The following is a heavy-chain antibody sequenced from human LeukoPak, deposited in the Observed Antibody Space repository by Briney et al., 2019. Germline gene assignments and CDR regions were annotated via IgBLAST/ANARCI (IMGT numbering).Heavy chain of an antibody. CDR3: AKDGSSWYRYWFDP. Sequence: PGGSLRLSCAASGFTFSDYYMSWIRQAPGKGLEWVSYISSSGSTIYYADSVKGRFTISRDNAKNSLYLQMNSLRAEDTAVYYCAKDGSSWYRYWFDPWGQGTLVTVSS. V-gene: IGHV3-11*01. D-gene: IGHD6-13*01. CDR2: ISSSGSTI. CDR1: GFTFSDYY. J-gene: IGHJ5*02.